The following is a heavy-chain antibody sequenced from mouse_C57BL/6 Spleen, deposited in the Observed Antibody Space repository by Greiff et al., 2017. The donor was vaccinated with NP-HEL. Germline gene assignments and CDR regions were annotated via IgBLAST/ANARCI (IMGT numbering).Heavy chain of an antibody. D-gene: IGHD6-1*01. V-gene: IGHV1-4*01. CDR1: GYTFTSYT. J-gene: IGHJ2*01. CDR2: INPSSGYT. Sequence: VQLQQSGAELARPGASVKMSCKASGYTFTSYTMHWVKQRPGQGLEWIGYINPSSGYTKYNQKFKDKATLTADKSSSTANMQLSSLTSEYSAVYYCAPLGFDYWGQGTTLTVSS. CDR3: APLGFDY.